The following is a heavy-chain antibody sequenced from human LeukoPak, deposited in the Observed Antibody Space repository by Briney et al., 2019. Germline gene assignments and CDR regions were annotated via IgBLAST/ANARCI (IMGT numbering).Heavy chain of an antibody. D-gene: IGHD4-23*01. J-gene: IGHJ4*02. CDR3: ARAPMVVPLTEFDY. V-gene: IGHV1-18*01. CDR2: ISAYNGNT. CDR1: GYTFTSYG. Sequence: EASVKVSCKASGYTFTSYGISWVRQAPGQGLEWMGWISAYNGNTNYAQKLQGRVTMTTDTSTSTAYMELRSLRSDDTAVYYCARAPMVVPLTEFDYWGQGTLVTVSS.